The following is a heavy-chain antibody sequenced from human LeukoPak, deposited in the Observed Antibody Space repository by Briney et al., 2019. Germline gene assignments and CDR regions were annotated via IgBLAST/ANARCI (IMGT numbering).Heavy chain of an antibody. Sequence: PLGSLRLSCEASVFTLREKYMSGIRQAPGEGLEWLSSISAGVGSTRYAESVKGRFTISRDDANTSLFPQMDRLRVEDTGIYYCRREWTPHHSIDIWGQGAKVTVAS. J-gene: IGHJ3*02. CDR2: ISAGVGST. D-gene: IGHD3/OR15-3a*01. V-gene: IGHV3-11*01. CDR3: RREWTPHHSIDI. CDR1: VFTLREKY.